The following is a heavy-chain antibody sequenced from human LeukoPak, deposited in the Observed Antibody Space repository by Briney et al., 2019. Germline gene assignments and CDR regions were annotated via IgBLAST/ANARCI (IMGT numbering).Heavy chain of an antibody. D-gene: IGHD6-13*01. CDR2: IYYSGST. V-gene: IGHV4-59*08. J-gene: IGHJ6*02. Sequence: SETLSLTCTVSGGSISSYYWSWIRQPPGKGLEWIGYIYYSGSTNYNPSLKSRVTISVDTSKNQFSLKLSSVTAADTAVYYCARLEGDSSSSPYYYYYYGMDVWGQGTTVTVSS. CDR3: ARLEGDSSSSPYYYYYYGMDV. CDR1: GGSISSYY.